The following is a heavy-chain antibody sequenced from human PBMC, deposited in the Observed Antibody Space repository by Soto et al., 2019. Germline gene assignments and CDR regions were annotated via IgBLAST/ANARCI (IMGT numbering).Heavy chain of an antibody. D-gene: IGHD5-18*01. CDR3: VRYSYGFTGDYYYGMDV. Sequence: GGSLRLSCAASGFTFSSYAMSWVRQAPGKGLEWVSAISGSGGSTYYADSVKGRFTISRDNSKNTLYLQMNSLRAEDTAVYYCVRYSYGFTGDYYYGMDVWGQGTTVTVSS. V-gene: IGHV3-23*01. CDR2: ISGSGGST. J-gene: IGHJ6*02. CDR1: GFTFSSYA.